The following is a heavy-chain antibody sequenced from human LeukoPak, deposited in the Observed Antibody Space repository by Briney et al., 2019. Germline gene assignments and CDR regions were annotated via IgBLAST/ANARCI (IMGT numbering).Heavy chain of an antibody. Sequence: PGGSLRLSCAASGFTVSSSYMNWVRQAPGKGLEWVSLIFSGGGTYYADSLKGRFTISRDNSKNTLFLQMNSLRAEDTAVYYCARGGVVYPDSFDIWGRGTMVTVSS. CDR2: IFSGGGT. V-gene: IGHV3-66*01. J-gene: IGHJ3*02. D-gene: IGHD2-15*01. CDR3: ARGGVVYPDSFDI. CDR1: GFTVSSSY.